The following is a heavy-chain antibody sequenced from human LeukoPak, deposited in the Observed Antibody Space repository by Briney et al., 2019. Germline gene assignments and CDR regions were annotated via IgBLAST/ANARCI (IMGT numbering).Heavy chain of an antibody. J-gene: IGHJ6*02. Sequence: ASVTVFYTASGYTFTSYDINWGRQAPGQGPQCIGWMTPNSGNTGYAQKFQGRVTMTRNTSISTAYMELSSLRSEDTAVFFRAEASIRYFDWLYGIYYYYGMDVWGQGTTVTVSS. CDR1: GYTFTSYD. V-gene: IGHV1-8*01. D-gene: IGHD3-9*01. CDR2: MTPNSGNT. CDR3: AEASIRYFDWLYGIYYYYGMDV.